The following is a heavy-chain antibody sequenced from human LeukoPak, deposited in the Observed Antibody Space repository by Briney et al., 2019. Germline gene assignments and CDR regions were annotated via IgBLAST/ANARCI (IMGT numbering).Heavy chain of an antibody. Sequence: SVKVSCKASGDTFSSYAISWVRQAPGQGLEWMGGIIPIFGTANYAQKFQGRVTITTDESTSTAYMELSSLRSEDTAVYYCAREDDYGDPRVNAGYYYMDVWGKGTTVTVSS. CDR2: IIPIFGTA. CDR1: GDTFSSYA. V-gene: IGHV1-69*05. D-gene: IGHD4-17*01. J-gene: IGHJ6*03. CDR3: AREDDYGDPRVNAGYYYMDV.